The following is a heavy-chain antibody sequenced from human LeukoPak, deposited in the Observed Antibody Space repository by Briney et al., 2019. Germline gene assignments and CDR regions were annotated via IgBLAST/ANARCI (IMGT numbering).Heavy chain of an antibody. Sequence: ASVKVSCKASGGTFSSYAISWVRQAPGQGLEWMGGIIPIFGTANYAQKFQGRVTITADESTSTAYMELSSLRSEDTAVYYCASGPYYDFWSGPIIRPYYFEYWGQGTLVTVSS. CDR2: IIPIFGTA. CDR3: ASGPYYDFWSGPIIRPYYFEY. CDR1: GGTFSSYA. D-gene: IGHD3-3*01. J-gene: IGHJ4*01. V-gene: IGHV1-69*13.